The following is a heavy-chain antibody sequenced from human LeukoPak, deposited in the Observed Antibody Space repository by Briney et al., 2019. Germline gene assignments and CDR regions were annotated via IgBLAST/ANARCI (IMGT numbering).Heavy chain of an antibody. Sequence: SETLSLTCAVYGVSFSGYYWSWIRQPPGKGLEWIGEINHSGSTNYNPSLKSRVTISVDTSKNQFSLNLNSVTAADTAVYYCATSGRTNYWGQGTLVTVSS. V-gene: IGHV4-34*01. CDR3: ATSGRTNY. CDR1: GVSFSGYY. D-gene: IGHD1-7*01. CDR2: INHSGST. J-gene: IGHJ4*02.